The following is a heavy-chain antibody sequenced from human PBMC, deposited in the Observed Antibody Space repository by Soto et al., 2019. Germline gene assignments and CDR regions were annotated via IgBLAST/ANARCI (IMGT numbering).Heavy chain of an antibody. J-gene: IGHJ5*02. V-gene: IGHV1-69*01. CDR1: GGTFSSYA. Sequence: QVQLVQSGAEVKKPGSSVKVSCKASGGTFSSYAISWVRQAPGQGLEWMGGIIPIFGTANYEQKFQGRVTITADESTSTAYMELSSLRSEDTAVYYCARDLYYGSGGYRWFAPWGQGTLVTVSS. D-gene: IGHD3-10*01. CDR3: ARDLYYGSGGYRWFAP. CDR2: IIPIFGTA.